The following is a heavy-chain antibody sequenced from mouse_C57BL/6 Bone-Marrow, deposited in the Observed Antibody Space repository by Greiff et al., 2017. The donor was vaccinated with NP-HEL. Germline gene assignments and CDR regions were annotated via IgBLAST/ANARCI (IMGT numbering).Heavy chain of an antibody. J-gene: IGHJ2*01. CDR2: IRNKANGYTT. CDR3: ARLYYYGSSPYYFDY. Sequence: EVKLQESGGGLVQPGGSLSLSCAASGFTFTDYYMSWVRQPPGKALEWLGFIRNKANGYTTEYSASVKGRFTISRDNSQSILYLQMNALRAEDSATYYCARLYYYGSSPYYFDYWGQGTTLTVSS. CDR1: GFTFTDYY. D-gene: IGHD1-1*01. V-gene: IGHV7-3*01.